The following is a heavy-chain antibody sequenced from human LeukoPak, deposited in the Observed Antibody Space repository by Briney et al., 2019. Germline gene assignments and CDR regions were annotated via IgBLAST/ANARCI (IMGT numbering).Heavy chain of an antibody. J-gene: IGHJ3*02. D-gene: IGHD3-22*01. V-gene: IGHV4-59*12. CDR2: IYYSGST. Sequence: KTSETLSLTCTVSGGSISSYYWSWIRQPPGKGLEWVGYIYYSGSTSYNPTLKSRVTISVDTSKNQFSLKLSSVTAADTAVYYCARDARITMIVSDDAFDMWGQGTMVTVSS. CDR3: ARDARITMIVSDDAFDM. CDR1: GGSISSYY.